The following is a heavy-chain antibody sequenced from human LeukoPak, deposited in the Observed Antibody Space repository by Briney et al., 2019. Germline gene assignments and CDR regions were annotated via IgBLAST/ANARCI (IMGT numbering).Heavy chain of an antibody. Sequence: GGSLRLSCAASGFTFSSYSMNWVRQAPGKGLEWVSSISSSSSYIYYADSVKGRFTISRDNAKNSLYLQMNSLRAEDTAVYYCARVGKYYDSSGYYPYWGQGTLVTVSS. D-gene: IGHD3-22*01. J-gene: IGHJ4*02. CDR3: ARVGKYYDSSGYYPY. CDR2: ISSSSSYI. V-gene: IGHV3-21*04. CDR1: GFTFSSYS.